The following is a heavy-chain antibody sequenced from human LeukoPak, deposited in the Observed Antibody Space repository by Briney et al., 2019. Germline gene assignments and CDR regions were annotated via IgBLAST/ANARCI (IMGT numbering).Heavy chain of an antibody. CDR1: GFPFSTYT. J-gene: IGHJ4*02. CDR2: ISSNGDST. Sequence: GGSLRLSCAASGFPFSTYTMHWVRQAPGKHLEYVSTISSNGDSTFYANSVKGRFTISRDNSKNTLYLQMGSLRAEDMAVYYCARDLYCSSTSCYIDWGQGTLVTVSS. D-gene: IGHD2-2*02. CDR3: ARDLYCSSTSCYID. V-gene: IGHV3-64*01.